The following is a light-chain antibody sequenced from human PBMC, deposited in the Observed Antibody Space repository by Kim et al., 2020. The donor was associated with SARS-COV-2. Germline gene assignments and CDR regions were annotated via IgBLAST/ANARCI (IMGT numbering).Light chain of an antibody. CDR2: GAS. CDR3: QQFNNRPYT. Sequence: SLSPGASATRSCRPIQSVNNNSAWYQQQPAPAPRLLISGASTRATGVPARFSGSGSETEFTLTISSLQSEDFAIYYCQQFNNRPYTFGQGTKLEI. J-gene: IGKJ2*01. CDR1: QSVNNN. V-gene: IGKV3-15*01.